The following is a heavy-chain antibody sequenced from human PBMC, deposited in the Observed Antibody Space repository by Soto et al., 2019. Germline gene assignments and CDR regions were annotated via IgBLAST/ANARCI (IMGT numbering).Heavy chain of an antibody. J-gene: IGHJ4*02. V-gene: IGHV4-39*01. Sequence: SETLSLTFTVSGGSISSSIYYWGWIRQPPGKALEWIGSIYYSGSTYYNPSLKSRVTISVDTSKNQFPLKLSSVTAADTAVYYCARNGEEAGEPFDYLGQGTLVTVYS. CDR1: GGSISSSIYY. CDR3: ARNGEEAGEPFDY. CDR2: IYYSGST. D-gene: IGHD7-27*01.